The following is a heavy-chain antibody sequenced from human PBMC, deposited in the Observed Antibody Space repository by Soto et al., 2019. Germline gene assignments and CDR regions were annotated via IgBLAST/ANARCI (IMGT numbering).Heavy chain of an antibody. CDR1: GGTFSSYA. J-gene: IGHJ5*02. V-gene: IGHV1-69*06. Sequence: SVKVSCKASGGTFSSYAISWVRQAPGQGLEWMGGIIPIFGTANYAQKFQGRVTITADKSTSTAYMELSSLRSEDTAVYYCASHIHAIYHSSGSYNEKWFDPRGQGTMVTV. CDR3: ASHIHAIYHSSGSYNEKWFDP. D-gene: IGHD3-22*01. CDR2: IIPIFGTA.